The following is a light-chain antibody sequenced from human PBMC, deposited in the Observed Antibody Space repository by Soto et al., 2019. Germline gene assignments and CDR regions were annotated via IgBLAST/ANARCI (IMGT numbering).Light chain of an antibody. J-gene: IGKJ4*01. CDR2: GAS. Sequence: EIVMTQSPATLSVSPGERATLSCRASPSISSNLAWYQQKPGQAPRFLIFGASTRATGIPARFSGSGSGTEFTLTISSLQSEDFAVYYCQQYNDWPLTFGGGTKVETK. CDR3: QQYNDWPLT. V-gene: IGKV3-15*01. CDR1: PSISSN.